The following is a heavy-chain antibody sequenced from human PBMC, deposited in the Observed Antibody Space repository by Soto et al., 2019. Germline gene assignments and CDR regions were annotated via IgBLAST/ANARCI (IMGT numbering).Heavy chain of an antibody. CDR2: IYYSGST. J-gene: IGHJ6*03. V-gene: IGHV4-30-4*01. CDR3: ARDSVTTRKDYYYYMDV. CDR1: GGSISSGGYY. D-gene: IGHD4-4*01. Sequence: SETLSLTCTVSGGSISSGGYYWSWIRQPPGKGLEWIGYIYYSGSTYYNPSLKSRVTISVDTSKNQFSLKLSSVTAADTAVYYCARDSVTTRKDYYYYMDVWGKGTTVTVSS.